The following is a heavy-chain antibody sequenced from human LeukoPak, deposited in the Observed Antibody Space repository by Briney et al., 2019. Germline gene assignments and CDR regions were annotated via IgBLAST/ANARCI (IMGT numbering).Heavy chain of an antibody. CDR3: ARVPSIAVADTWFDY. V-gene: IGHV4-59*01. D-gene: IGHD6-19*01. Sequence: PSETLSLTCTVSGGSISSYYWSWIRQPPGKGLEWIGYIYYSGSTNYNPSLKSRVTISVDTSKNQFSLKLSSVTAADTAVYYCARVPSIAVADTWFDYWGQGTLVTVSS. J-gene: IGHJ4*02. CDR2: IYYSGST. CDR1: GGSISSYY.